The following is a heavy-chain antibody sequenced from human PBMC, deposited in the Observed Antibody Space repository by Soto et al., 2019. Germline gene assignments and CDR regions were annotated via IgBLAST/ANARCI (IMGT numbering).Heavy chain of an antibody. Sequence: QVQLQESGPGLVKPSETLSLTCTVSGGSISSYYWIWIRQPPGKGLEWIGYIYNSGSTNSNPSLKSRVTISVDTSKNQFFLRLSSVTAADTAVYYCATSRGYYGYFDPWGQGTLVTVSS. CDR3: ATSRGYYGYFDP. D-gene: IGHD3-3*01. CDR2: IYNSGST. CDR1: GGSISSYY. V-gene: IGHV4-59*01. J-gene: IGHJ5*02.